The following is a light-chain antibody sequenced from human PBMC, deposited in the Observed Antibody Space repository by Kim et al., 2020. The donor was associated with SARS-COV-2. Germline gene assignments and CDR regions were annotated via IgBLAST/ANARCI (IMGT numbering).Light chain of an antibody. V-gene: IGKV3-15*01. Sequence: SRGEGATLSCRASQSVNRNLAWYQQKPGQAPRLLIYAASTRATGIPDRFSGSGSGTEFTLTISSLQSEDFAFYYCQQYNNWPPWTFGQGTKVDIK. CDR3: QQYNNWPPWT. CDR1: QSVNRN. J-gene: IGKJ1*01. CDR2: AAS.